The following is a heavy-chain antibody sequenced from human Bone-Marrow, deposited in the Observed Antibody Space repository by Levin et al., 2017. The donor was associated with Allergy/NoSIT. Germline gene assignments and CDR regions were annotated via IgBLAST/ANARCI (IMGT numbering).Heavy chain of an antibody. CDR3: ARSFCDYWSGYSINISYFDY. CDR2: ISSDENNK. D-gene: IGHD3-3*01. V-gene: IGHV3-30-3*01. CDR1: GFTFSSYA. Sequence: GGSLRLSCAASGFTFSSYAMHWVRQAPGKGLEWVAVISSDENNKYYADSVKGRFTISRDNSKNTLFLQMDSLRPEDTAMYYCARSFCDYWSGYSINISYFDYWGQGTLVTVSS. J-gene: IGHJ4*02.